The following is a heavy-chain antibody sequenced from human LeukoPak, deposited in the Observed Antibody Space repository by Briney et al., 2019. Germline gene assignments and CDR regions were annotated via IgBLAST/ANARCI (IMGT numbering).Heavy chain of an antibody. D-gene: IGHD6-19*01. CDR1: GFTFSNAW. CDR3: TTRDSSGLFPSYFFDY. CDR2: IKSKTDGGTT. J-gene: IGHJ4*02. Sequence: PGGSLRLSCAASGFTFSNAWMSWVRQAPGKGLEWVGRIKSKTDGGTTDYAAPVKGRFTISRDDSKNTLYLQMNSLKTEDTAVYYCTTRDSSGLFPSYFFDYWGQGTLVTVSS. V-gene: IGHV3-15*01.